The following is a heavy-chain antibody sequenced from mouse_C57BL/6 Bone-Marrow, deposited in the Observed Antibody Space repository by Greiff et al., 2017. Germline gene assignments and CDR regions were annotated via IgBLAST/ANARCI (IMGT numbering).Heavy chain of an antibody. J-gene: IGHJ4*01. Sequence: EVQLQQSGPELVKPGASVKIPCKASGYTFTDYNMDWVKQSHGKSLEWIGDINPNNGGTIYNQKFKGKATLTVDKSSSTAYMELRSLTSEDTVVYYCARIDYDVDAMDYWGQGTSVTVSS. V-gene: IGHV1-18*01. CDR1: GYTFTDYN. D-gene: IGHD2-4*01. CDR3: ARIDYDVDAMDY. CDR2: INPNNGGT.